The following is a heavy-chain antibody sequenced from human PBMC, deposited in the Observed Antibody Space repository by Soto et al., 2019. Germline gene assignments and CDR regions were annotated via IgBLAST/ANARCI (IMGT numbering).Heavy chain of an antibody. CDR3: ASGQWELLDY. CDR2: IIPILGIA. CDR1: GGTFSSYT. Sequence: QVQLVQSGAEVKKPGSSVKVSCKASGGTFSSYTISLVRQAPGQGLEWMGRIIPILGIANYAQKFQGRVTITADKSTSTAYMELSSLRSEDTAVYYCASGQWELLDYWGQGTLVTVSS. V-gene: IGHV1-69*02. J-gene: IGHJ4*02. D-gene: IGHD1-26*01.